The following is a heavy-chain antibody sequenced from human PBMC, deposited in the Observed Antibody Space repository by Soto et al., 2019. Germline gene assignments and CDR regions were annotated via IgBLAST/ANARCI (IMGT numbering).Heavy chain of an antibody. Sequence: GGSLRLSCAASGFTFSSYAMSWVRQAPGKGLEWVSAISGSGGSTYYADSVKGRFTISRDNSKNTLYLQMNSLRAEDTAVYYCAKGEYCSSTSCYYSYYGMDVWGQGTTVTVSS. CDR1: GFTFSSYA. CDR3: AKGEYCSSTSCYYSYYGMDV. V-gene: IGHV3-23*01. J-gene: IGHJ6*02. D-gene: IGHD2-2*01. CDR2: ISGSGGST.